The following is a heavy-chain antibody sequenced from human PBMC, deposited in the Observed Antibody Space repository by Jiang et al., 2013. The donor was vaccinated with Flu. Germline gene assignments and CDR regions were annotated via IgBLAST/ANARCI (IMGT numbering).Heavy chain of an antibody. J-gene: IGHJ3*01. CDR3: ARVEGVVVTPITPDDAFDV. V-gene: IGHV4-59*13. CDR1: GGSITYYY. Sequence: SLTCNVSGGSITYYYWSWIRQSPGKGLEWIGNVFHSGSADYNPSLKSRVTLSIDTSKNLFSLKLSSVTTADTAVYYCARVEGVVVTPITPDDAFDVWGHGTVVTVSS. D-gene: IGHD2-21*02. CDR2: VFHSGSA.